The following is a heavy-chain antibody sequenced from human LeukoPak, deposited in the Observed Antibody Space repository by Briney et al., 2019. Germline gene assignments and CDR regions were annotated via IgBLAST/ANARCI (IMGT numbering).Heavy chain of an antibody. D-gene: IGHD6-13*01. J-gene: IGHJ5*02. Sequence: SVKVSCKSAVRRGGNGGSYWRWLRHPPGKGLEWIGEINHSGSTNYNPCLKSRVTISVDTSKNQFSLKLSSVTAADTAVYYCASQPIAAVLRFDPWGQGTLVTVSS. CDR3: ASQPIAAVLRFDP. CDR2: INHSGST. V-gene: IGHV4-34*01. CDR1: RGGNGGSY.